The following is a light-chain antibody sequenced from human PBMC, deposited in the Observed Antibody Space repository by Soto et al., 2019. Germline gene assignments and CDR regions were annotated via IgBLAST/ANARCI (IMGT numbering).Light chain of an antibody. CDR1: SSDVGSYNV. V-gene: IGLV2-23*02. CDR3: CSYAGSTTPLI. Sequence: QSALTQAASVSGSPGQSITISCTGTSSDVGSYNVVSWYHHHPGKAPKLMIYEVSKRPSGLSNRFSGSKSCNTASLTICGLQAEDEADYYCCSYAGSTTPLIFGTGTQLTVL. CDR2: EVS. J-gene: IGLJ1*01.